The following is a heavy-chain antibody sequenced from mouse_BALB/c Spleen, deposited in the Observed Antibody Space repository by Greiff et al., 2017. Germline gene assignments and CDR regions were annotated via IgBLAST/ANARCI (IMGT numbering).Heavy chain of an antibody. CDR3: TRDYGSRVDV. J-gene: IGHJ1*01. D-gene: IGHD1-1*01. CDR1: GYSFTSYW. V-gene: IGHV1-69*02. Sequence: QVQLQQPGAELVRPGASVKLSCKASGYSFTSYWINCVKHRPGQGLEWIGNIYPSDSYTNYNQKFKDKATLTVDKSSSTAYMQLSSPTSEDSAVYYCTRDYGSRVDVWGAGTTVTVSS. CDR2: IYPSDSYT.